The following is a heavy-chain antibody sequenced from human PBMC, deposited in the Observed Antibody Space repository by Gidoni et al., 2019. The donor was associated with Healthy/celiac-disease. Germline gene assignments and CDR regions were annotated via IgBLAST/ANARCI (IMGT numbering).Heavy chain of an antibody. CDR2: ISYDGSNK. J-gene: IGHJ4*02. D-gene: IGHD5-12*01. Sequence: QVQLVESGGGVVQPGRSLRLSCAASGSTFSSYAMHWVRQAPGKGLEWVAVISYDGSNKYYADSVKGRFTISRDNSKNTLYPQMNSLRAEDTAVYYCARFNIVATKAYFDYWGQGTLVTVSS. CDR3: ARFNIVATKAYFDY. CDR1: GSTFSSYA. V-gene: IGHV3-30*04.